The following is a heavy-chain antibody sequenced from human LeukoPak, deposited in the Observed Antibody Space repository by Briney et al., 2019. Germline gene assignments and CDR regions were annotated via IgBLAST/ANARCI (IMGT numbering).Heavy chain of an antibody. CDR3: AKYGDYAFDY. J-gene: IGHJ4*02. D-gene: IGHD4-17*01. CDR2: ISGSGGST. Sequence: PGGSLRLSCAASRFTFSSYAMSWVRQAPGKGLEWVSAISGSGGSTYYADSVKGRFTISRDDSKNTLYLQMNSLRAEDTAVYYCAKYGDYAFDYWGQGTLVTVSS. V-gene: IGHV3-23*01. CDR1: RFTFSSYA.